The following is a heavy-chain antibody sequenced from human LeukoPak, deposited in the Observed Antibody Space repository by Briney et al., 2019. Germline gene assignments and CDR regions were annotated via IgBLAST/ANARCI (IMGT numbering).Heavy chain of an antibody. D-gene: IGHD3-22*01. J-gene: IGHJ4*02. CDR2: IKSKTDGGTT. V-gene: IGHV3-15*01. Sequence: GGSLRLSCEVSGLKFIDAWMSWVRQAPGKGLEWVGRIKSKTDGGTTDYAAPVKGRFTISRDDSKNTLYPQMNSLKTEDTAVYYCTTADYYDSSGYSWGQGTLVTVSS. CDR1: GLKFIDAW. CDR3: TTADYYDSSGYS.